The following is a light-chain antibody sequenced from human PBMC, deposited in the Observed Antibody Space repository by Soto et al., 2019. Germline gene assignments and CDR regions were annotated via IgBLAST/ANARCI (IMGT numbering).Light chain of an antibody. Sequence: EIVMTQSPDTLSLSPGERATLSCRASQSVNSNYLAWYQQKAGQAPRLLIYDTSTRATGIPARFSGSGSGTEFTLTISSLQSEDFAVYYCQQYNNWPPITFGQGTRLEIK. CDR1: QSVNSN. V-gene: IGKV3-15*01. CDR2: DTS. CDR3: QQYNNWPPIT. J-gene: IGKJ5*01.